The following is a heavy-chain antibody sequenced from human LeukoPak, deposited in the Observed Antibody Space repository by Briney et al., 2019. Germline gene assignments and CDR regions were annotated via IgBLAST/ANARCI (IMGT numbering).Heavy chain of an antibody. D-gene: IGHD3-22*01. CDR2: MYCGGST. CDR1: GGSISSGDYY. Sequence: PSETLSLTCTVSGGSISSGDYYWSWIRQPPGKGLEWIAYMYCGGSTYYNPSLKRRVTMSADTSKNQLSLKLSSVTAADTAVYYCARPYYYDSRIDPWGQGILVTVSS. J-gene: IGHJ5*02. CDR3: ARPYYYDSRIDP. V-gene: IGHV4-30-4*01.